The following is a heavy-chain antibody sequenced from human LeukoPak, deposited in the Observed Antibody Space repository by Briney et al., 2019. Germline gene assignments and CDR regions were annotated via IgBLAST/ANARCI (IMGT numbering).Heavy chain of an antibody. J-gene: IGHJ6*04. CDR1: GFTFSSYS. Sequence: GGSLRLSCAASGFTFSSYSMNWVRQAPGKGLEWVSSISCRSTYIYHADSVKGRFTISRDNAKNSLFLHMNSLRAEDTAVYFCAKSTRAVMAMMDVWGKGTTVTVSS. D-gene: IGHD3-16*01. CDR3: AKSTRAVMAMMDV. V-gene: IGHV3-21*01. CDR2: ISCRSTYI.